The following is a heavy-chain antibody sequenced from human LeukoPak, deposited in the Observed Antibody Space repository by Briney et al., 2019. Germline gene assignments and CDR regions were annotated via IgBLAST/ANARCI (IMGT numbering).Heavy chain of an antibody. CDR3: VKGGRGAAIKNGMDV. D-gene: IGHD2-2*01. CDR1: GFTISSYA. J-gene: IGHJ6*04. V-gene: IGHV3-64D*06. Sequence: GGSLRLSCSASGFTISSYAIHWVRQAPGKGLEYVSAISSNGGSTYYADSVKGRFTISRDNSKNTLYLQMSSLRAEDTAVYYCVKGGRGAAIKNGMDVWGKGTTVTVSS. CDR2: ISSNGGST.